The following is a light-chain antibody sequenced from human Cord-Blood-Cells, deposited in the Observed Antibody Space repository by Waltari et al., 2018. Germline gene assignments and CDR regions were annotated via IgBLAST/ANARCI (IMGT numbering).Light chain of an antibody. J-gene: IGKJ4*01. CDR2: DAS. Sequence: EIVLTQSPATLSLSPGERATLSCRANQSVSSYLAWYQQKPGKAPRLLNYDASNRATVIPARCSGSGSGTDFTLTISSLEPEDFAFYYCQHRSNWLTFGGGTKVEIK. CDR1: QSVSSY. CDR3: QHRSNWLT. V-gene: IGKV3-11*01.